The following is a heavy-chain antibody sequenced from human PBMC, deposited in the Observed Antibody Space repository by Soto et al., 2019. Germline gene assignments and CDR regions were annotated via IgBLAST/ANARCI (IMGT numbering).Heavy chain of an antibody. V-gene: IGHV1-46*03. CDR2: INPSGGST. J-gene: IGHJ3*02. CDR1: GYTFTSYY. CDR3: ARGGTYYDFWSGSPRDAFDI. Sequence: ASVKVSCKACGYTFTSYYMHWVRQAPGQGLEWMGIINPSGGSTSYAQKFQGRVSMTRDTSTSTVYMELSSLRSEDTAVYYCARGGTYYDFWSGSPRDAFDIWGQGTMVTVS. D-gene: IGHD3-3*01.